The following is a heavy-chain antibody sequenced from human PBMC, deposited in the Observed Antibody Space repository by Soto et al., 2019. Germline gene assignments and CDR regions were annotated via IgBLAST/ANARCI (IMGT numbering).Heavy chain of an antibody. CDR1: GYSFTSYW. V-gene: IGHV5-51*01. Sequence: GESLKISCKGSGYSFTSYWIGWVRQMPGKGLEWMGIIYPGDSDTRYSPSFQGQVTISADKSISTAYLQWSRLKASDTAMYYCARTAMKKKLGIVDNWFDPWGQGTLVTVSS. D-gene: IGHD7-27*01. J-gene: IGHJ5*02. CDR2: IYPGDSDT. CDR3: ARTAMKKKLGIVDNWFDP.